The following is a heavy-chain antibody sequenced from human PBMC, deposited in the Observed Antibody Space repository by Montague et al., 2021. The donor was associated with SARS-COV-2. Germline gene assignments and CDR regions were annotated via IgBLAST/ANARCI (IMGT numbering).Heavy chain of an antibody. Sequence: SETLSLTCTVSGGSISSSNFFWGWIRQPPGKGLEWIGSIYHSGSTXYNPSLKSRVTISVDTSKNQFSLKLSSVTAADTAVYYCARDCYDYGSDSYQRWFDHWGQGTLVTVSS. CDR2: IYHSGST. J-gene: IGHJ5*02. V-gene: IGHV4-39*07. D-gene: IGHD3-10*01. CDR1: GGSISSSNFF. CDR3: ARDCYDYGSDSYQRWFDH.